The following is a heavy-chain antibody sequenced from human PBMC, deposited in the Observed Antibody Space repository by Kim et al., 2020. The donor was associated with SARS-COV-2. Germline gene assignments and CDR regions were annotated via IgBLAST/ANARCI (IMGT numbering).Heavy chain of an antibody. J-gene: IGHJ5*02. CDR1: GFTFSSYS. D-gene: IGHD4-17*01. Sequence: GGSLRLSCAASGFTFSSYSMNWVRQAPGKGLEWVSYISSSSTIYYADSVKGRFTISRDNAKNSLYLQMNSLRDEDTAVYYCLTVTTSWFDPWGQGTLVTVSS. V-gene: IGHV3-48*02. CDR2: ISSSSTI. CDR3: LTVTTSWFDP.